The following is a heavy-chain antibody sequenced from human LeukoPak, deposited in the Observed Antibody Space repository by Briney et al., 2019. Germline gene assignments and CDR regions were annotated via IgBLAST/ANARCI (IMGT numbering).Heavy chain of an antibody. J-gene: IGHJ4*02. CDR1: GFTFSSYW. CDR3: ARDIAAAGLFFDY. CDR2: MKYDGSEK. V-gene: IGHV3-7*01. D-gene: IGHD6-13*01. Sequence: GGSLRLSCAASGFTFSSYWMSWVRQAPGKGLKWVANMKYDGSEKDYVDSVKGRFTTSRDNAKNSLYLQMNSLRAEDTAVYYCARDIAAAGLFFDYWGQGTLVTVSS.